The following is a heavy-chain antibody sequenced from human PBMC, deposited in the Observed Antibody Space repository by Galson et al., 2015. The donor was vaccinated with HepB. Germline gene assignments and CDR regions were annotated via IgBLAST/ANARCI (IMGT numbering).Heavy chain of an antibody. Sequence: SETLSLTCAVYGGSFSGYYWSWIRQPPGKGLEWIGEINHSGSTNYNPSLKSRVTISVDTSKNQFSLKLSSVTAADTAVYYCARGRLSGSSPDFDYWGQGTLVTVSS. CDR2: INHSGST. J-gene: IGHJ4*02. CDR3: ARGRLSGSSPDFDY. D-gene: IGHD6-6*01. CDR1: GGSFSGYY. V-gene: IGHV4-34*01.